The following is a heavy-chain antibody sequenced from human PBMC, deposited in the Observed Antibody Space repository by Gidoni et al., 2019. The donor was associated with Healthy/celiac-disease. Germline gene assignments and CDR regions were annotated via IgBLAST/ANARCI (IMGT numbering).Heavy chain of an antibody. J-gene: IGHJ6*03. Sequence: QVHLQEPGPRLVKPSQTLSHTGHVSRCSISRGGYYCSWLRTHPVKGLEWTGYIYSSRSTYYHPTLQSRVTISVDTSNNPFSLQLSSLPAADPAVYYLARGKGPLFWSGYYRPRDYYYYMDFWGKGTTVTVSS. CDR3: ARGKGPLFWSGYYRPRDYYYYMDF. CDR1: RCSISRGGYY. V-gene: IGHV4-31*03. D-gene: IGHD3-3*01. CDR2: IYSSRST.